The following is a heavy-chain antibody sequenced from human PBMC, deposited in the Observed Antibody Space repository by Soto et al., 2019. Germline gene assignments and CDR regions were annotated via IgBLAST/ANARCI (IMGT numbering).Heavy chain of an antibody. CDR2: ISSSGSTI. CDR1: GFTFSSYE. J-gene: IGHJ4*02. Sequence: GGSLRLSCAASGFTFSSYEMNWVRQAPGKGLEWIAYISSSGSTIYYADSVKGRFTISRDNAKKSLYLQMNSLGAEDTAVYYCASCFDDTGYYYFTYWGQGTPVTVSS. CDR3: ASCFDDTGYYYFTY. V-gene: IGHV3-48*03. D-gene: IGHD3-9*01.